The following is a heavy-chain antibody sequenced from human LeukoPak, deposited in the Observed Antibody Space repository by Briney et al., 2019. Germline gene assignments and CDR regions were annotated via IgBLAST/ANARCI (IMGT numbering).Heavy chain of an antibody. CDR2: ISAYNGYT. V-gene: IGHV1-18*01. Sequence: ASVKVSCKASGYTFTNYGISWVRQAPGQGLEWMGWISAYNGYTDYAQKLQFRVTMTTDTSTSTAYKELRSLRSDDTAVYYCARDKAVTTEVTQHFQHWGQGTLVTVSS. CDR1: GYTFTNYG. J-gene: IGHJ1*01. CDR3: ARDKAVTTEVTQHFQH. D-gene: IGHD4-23*01.